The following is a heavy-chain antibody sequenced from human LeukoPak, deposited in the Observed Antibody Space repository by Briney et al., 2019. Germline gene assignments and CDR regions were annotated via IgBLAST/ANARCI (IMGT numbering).Heavy chain of an antibody. D-gene: IGHD2-15*01. CDR2: IYYSGST. V-gene: IGHV4-30-4*01. Sequence: SQTLSFTCTVSGGSISSGDYYWSWIRQPPGKGLEWIVYIYYSGSTYYNPSLKSRVTTSVGTSKNQFSLKLSSVTAADTAVYYCARDANTYCSGGSCYSGFDYWGQGTLVTVSS. J-gene: IGHJ4*02. CDR3: ARDANTYCSGGSCYSGFDY. CDR1: GGSISSGDYY.